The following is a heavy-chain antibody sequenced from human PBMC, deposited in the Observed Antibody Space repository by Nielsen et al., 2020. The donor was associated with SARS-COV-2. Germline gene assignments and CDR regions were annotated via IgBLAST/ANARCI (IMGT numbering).Heavy chain of an antibody. Sequence: SETLSLTCSVSGGSISTGSHYWSWIRQPLGKGLEWIGYIFYRGNTNYNPSLKSRVTISVDTSKNQFSLKVNSVTAADTAVYYWVRIDMATISVDYWGRGTPVTVSS. CDR1: GGSISTGSHY. CDR2: IFYRGNT. J-gene: IGHJ4*02. V-gene: IGHV4-61*01. D-gene: IGHD5-24*01. CDR3: VRIDMATISVDY.